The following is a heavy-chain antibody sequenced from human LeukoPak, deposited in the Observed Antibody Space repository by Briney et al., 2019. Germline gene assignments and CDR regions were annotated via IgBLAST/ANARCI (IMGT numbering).Heavy chain of an antibody. J-gene: IGHJ4*02. D-gene: IGHD1-26*01. CDR3: ARDESGSYPDY. Sequence: GGSLRLSCVASGFTFSNHTMNWVRQAPGKGLEWVASISSTSYYIYHADSVKGRFTISRDNAKNSLDLQMHSLRADDTAVYYCARDESGSYPDYWGQGTLVTVSS. CDR1: GFTFSNHT. CDR2: ISSTSYYI. V-gene: IGHV3-21*01.